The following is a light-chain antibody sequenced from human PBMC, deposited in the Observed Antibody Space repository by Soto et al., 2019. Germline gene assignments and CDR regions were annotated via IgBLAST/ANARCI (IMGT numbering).Light chain of an antibody. V-gene: IGKV3-20*01. CDR2: GAS. J-gene: IGKJ3*01. Sequence: ENVMTQSPGTLSLSPGERATLSCRASQSVSTNYVAWYQQKPGQAPRLLIYGASSRASGIPDRFRGSGSGTDFTLTISRLEPEDFATYYCQQTDSFPFTFGPGTKVDVK. CDR3: QQTDSFPFT. CDR1: QSVSTNY.